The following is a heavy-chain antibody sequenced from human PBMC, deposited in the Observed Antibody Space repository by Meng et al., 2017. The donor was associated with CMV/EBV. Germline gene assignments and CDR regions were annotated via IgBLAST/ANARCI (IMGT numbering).Heavy chain of an antibody. J-gene: IGHJ5*02. Sequence: GESLKISCAASGFTFSDYYMSWIRQAPGKGLEWVSYISSSGSTIYYADSVKGRFTISRDNAKNSLYLQMNSLRAEDTAVYYCAGYSSWPGLASAWGQGTLVTVSS. V-gene: IGHV3-11*04. D-gene: IGHD6-13*01. CDR1: GFTFSDYY. CDR2: ISSSGSTI. CDR3: AGYSSWPGLASA.